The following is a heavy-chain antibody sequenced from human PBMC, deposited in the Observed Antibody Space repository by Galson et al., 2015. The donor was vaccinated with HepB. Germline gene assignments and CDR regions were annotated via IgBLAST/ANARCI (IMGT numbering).Heavy chain of an antibody. V-gene: IGHV3-48*02. D-gene: IGHD3-10*01. CDR3: ARVFFGSERYSAYWYCDL. CDR1: GFTFSAYT. CDR2: ISTNGATK. J-gene: IGHJ2*01. Sequence: SLRLSCAASGFTFSAYTMNWVRRAPGKGLESIAYISTNGATKYYADPVKGRFTVSRDNARNSLYLQMNSPRDEDTAVYYCARVFFGSERYSAYWYCDLWGRGTLVTVSS.